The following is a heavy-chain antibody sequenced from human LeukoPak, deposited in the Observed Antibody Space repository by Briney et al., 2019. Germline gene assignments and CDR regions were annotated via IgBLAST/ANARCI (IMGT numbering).Heavy chain of an antibody. D-gene: IGHD6-13*01. CDR3: ATSLRQEIAVVGTGYHYFMEV. V-gene: IGHV1-46*01. CDR2: FSPIGVST. CDR1: GYTFTRYY. Sequence: ASVKVSCKASGYTFTRYYMHWVQQAPGQGLEWMGVFSPIGVSTDYAQKFQDRVSMTGDTSTSTVYMELSSLRSEDTAVYYCATSLRQEIAVVGTGYHYFMEVWGKGTTVTVSS. J-gene: IGHJ6*03.